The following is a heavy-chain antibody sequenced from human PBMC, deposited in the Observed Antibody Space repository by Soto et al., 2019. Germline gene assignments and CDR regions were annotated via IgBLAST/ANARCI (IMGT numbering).Heavy chain of an antibody. CDR3: ARDWRTKARPNWFDP. Sequence: GASVKVSCKASGYTFTSYGISWVRQAPGQGLEWMGWISAYNGNTNYAQKLQGRVTMTTDTSTSTAYMELRSLRSDDTAVYYCARDWRTKARPNWFDPWGQGTLVTVSS. CDR1: GYTFTSYG. V-gene: IGHV1-18*01. J-gene: IGHJ5*02. D-gene: IGHD3-3*01. CDR2: ISAYNGNT.